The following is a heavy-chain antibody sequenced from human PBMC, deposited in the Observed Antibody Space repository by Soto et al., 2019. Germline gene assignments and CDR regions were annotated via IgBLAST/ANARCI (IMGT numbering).Heavy chain of an antibody. Sequence: SETLSLTCAVSGGSVSSSSCYWGWIRQPPRKGLEWIGEISHGGTTYYNPSLKSRVTISIDRSKNQFSLKLSSVTAADTAVYYCARVRASCSATSCYLDPWGQGTLVTVSS. CDR2: ISHGGTT. J-gene: IGHJ5*02. CDR1: GGSVSSSSCY. D-gene: IGHD2-2*01. V-gene: IGHV4-39*07. CDR3: ARVRASCSATSCYLDP.